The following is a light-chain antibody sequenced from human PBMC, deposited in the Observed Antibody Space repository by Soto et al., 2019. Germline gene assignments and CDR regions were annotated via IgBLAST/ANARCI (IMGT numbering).Light chain of an antibody. V-gene: IGKV3-20*01. CDR1: QSVSSSY. CDR3: QQYGSSPPVT. CDR2: GAS. J-gene: IGKJ5*01. Sequence: EIVLTQSPGTLSLSPGERATLSCRASQSVSSSYLAWYQQKPGQAPRLLIYGASGRAPGIPDRFSGSGSGTDFTLTISRLEPEDFAGYYCQQYGSSPPVTFGQGTRLEIK.